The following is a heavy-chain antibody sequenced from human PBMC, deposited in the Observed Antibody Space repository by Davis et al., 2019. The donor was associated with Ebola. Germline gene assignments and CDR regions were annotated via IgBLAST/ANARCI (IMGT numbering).Heavy chain of an antibody. CDR1: GFTFSSYS. CDR2: ISSSSSYI. CDR3: ARELEQLVPHFDY. D-gene: IGHD6-6*01. Sequence: PGGSLRLSCTASGFTFSSYSMNWVRQAPGKGLEWVSSISSSSSYIYYADSVKGRFTISRDNAKNSLYLQMNSLRAEDTAVYYCARELEQLVPHFDYWGQGTLVTVSS. J-gene: IGHJ4*02. V-gene: IGHV3-21*01.